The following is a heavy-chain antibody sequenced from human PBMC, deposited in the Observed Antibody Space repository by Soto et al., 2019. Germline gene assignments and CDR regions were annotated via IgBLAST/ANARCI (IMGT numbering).Heavy chain of an antibody. CDR2: INAGNGNT. CDR3: ASQDVVVPAQYYYYYYGMDV. D-gene: IGHD2-2*01. Sequence: ASVKVSCKASGYTFTSYAMHWVRQAPGQRLEWMGWINAGNGNTKYSQKFQGRVTITRDTSASTAYMELSSLRSEDTAVYYCASQDVVVPAQYYYYYYGMDVWGQGTTVTVSS. J-gene: IGHJ6*02. V-gene: IGHV1-3*01. CDR1: GYTFTSYA.